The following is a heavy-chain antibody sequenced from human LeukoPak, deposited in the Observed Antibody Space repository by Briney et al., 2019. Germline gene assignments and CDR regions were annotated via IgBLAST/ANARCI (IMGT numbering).Heavy chain of an antibody. J-gene: IGHJ6*03. CDR1: GFTFSSYG. V-gene: IGHV3-30*02. D-gene: IGHD6-19*01. CDR2: IRYDGSNK. Sequence: PGGSLRLSCAASGFTFSSYGMHWVRQAPGKGLEWVAFIRYDGSNKYYADSVKGRFTISRDSSKNTLYLQMNSLRAEDTAVYYCAKDGWYQSHYYYYMDVWGKGTTVTISS. CDR3: AKDGWYQSHYYYYMDV.